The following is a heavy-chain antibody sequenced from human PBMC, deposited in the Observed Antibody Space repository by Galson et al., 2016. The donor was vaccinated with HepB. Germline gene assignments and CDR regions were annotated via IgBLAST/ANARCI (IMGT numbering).Heavy chain of an antibody. CDR2: ISSDGGGT. V-gene: IGHV3-64*04. Sequence: SLRLSCAASEFTFSSYAMHWVRQAPGKGLEYVSSISSDGGGTHYADSVKGRFTISRDNSKNTLFLQMNTLRAEDTAVYYCARGVYGDHGWFDYWGQGTLVTVSS. CDR3: ARGVYGDHGWFDY. D-gene: IGHD4-17*01. J-gene: IGHJ4*02. CDR1: EFTFSSYA.